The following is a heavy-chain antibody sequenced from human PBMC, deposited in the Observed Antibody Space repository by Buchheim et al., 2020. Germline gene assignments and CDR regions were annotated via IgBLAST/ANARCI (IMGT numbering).Heavy chain of an antibody. CDR2: INHDGSET. CDR3: ARGISTPGIDY. D-gene: IGHD2-15*01. Sequence: EVQLEESGGTVVQPGGSLRLSCAASGFSFSNSWMNGVRQAPGKGLVWVASINHDGSETYYVDSVNGRFTVDRDNVKDAPYLHMSSLRADDTAVYYCARGISTPGIDYWGQGTL. CDR1: GFSFSNSW. J-gene: IGHJ4*02. V-gene: IGHV3-7*01.